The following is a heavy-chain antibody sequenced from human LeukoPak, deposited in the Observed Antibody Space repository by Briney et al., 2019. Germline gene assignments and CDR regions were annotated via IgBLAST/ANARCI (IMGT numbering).Heavy chain of an antibody. CDR2: FDTEDWET. J-gene: IGHJ4*02. V-gene: IGHV1-24*01. CDR3: ATDGGSRWSFDY. Sequence: ASVKVSCKVSGYTLTELSMHWLRQAPGKGLEWVGGFDTEDWETIYAQKFQGRVTMTEDTSTDTAYMELSSLRSEDTAVYYCATDGGSRWSFDYWGQGTLVTVSS. CDR1: GYTLTELS. D-gene: IGHD6-13*01.